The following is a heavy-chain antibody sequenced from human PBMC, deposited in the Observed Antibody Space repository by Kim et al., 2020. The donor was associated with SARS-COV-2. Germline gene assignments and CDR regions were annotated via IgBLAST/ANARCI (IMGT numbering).Heavy chain of an antibody. D-gene: IGHD5-18*01. Sequence: ANSVQSRFAISRDTSKNTLYVEMNSLRAGDTAVYYCAKEGAMANRYYVSYWGQGTLVTVSS. V-gene: IGHV3-30*02. J-gene: IGHJ4*02. CDR3: AKEGAMANRYYVSY.